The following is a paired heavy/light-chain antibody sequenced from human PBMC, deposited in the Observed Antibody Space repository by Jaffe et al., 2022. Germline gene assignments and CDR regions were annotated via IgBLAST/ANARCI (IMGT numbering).Light chain of an antibody. Sequence: SYELTQPPSVSVSPGQTASITCSGDKLGDKYACWYQQKPGQSPVLVIYQDSKRPSGIPERFSGSNSGNTATLTISGTQAMDEADYYCQAWDSSTAPNWVFGGGTKLTVL. CDR1: KLGDKY. V-gene: IGLV3-1*01. CDR3: QAWDSSTAPNWV. CDR2: QDS. J-gene: IGLJ3*02.
Heavy chain of an antibody. D-gene: IGHD3-10*01. CDR1: GFTFSSYG. CDR3: AKDFGIGRTYYYGSGRPNAFDI. Sequence: QVQLVESGGGVVQPGRSLRLSCAASGFTFSSYGMHWVRQAPGKGLEWVAVISYDGSNKYYADSVKGRFTISRDNSKNTLYLQMNSLRAEDTAVYYCAKDFGIGRTYYYGSGRPNAFDIWGQGTMVTVSS. V-gene: IGHV3-30*18. CDR2: ISYDGSNK. J-gene: IGHJ3*02.